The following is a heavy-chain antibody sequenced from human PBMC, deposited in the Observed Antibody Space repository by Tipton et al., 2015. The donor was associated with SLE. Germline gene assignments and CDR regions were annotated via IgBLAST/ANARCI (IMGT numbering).Heavy chain of an antibody. V-gene: IGHV3-23*01. J-gene: IGHJ4*02. CDR3: TRGVTGAYFD. CDR2: ITDGGRTT. CDR1: GFTFSSYA. D-gene: IGHD1-26*01. Sequence: SLRLSCAASGFTFSSYAMSWVRQAPGKGLEWVSAITDGGRTTYYADSVKGRFTISRDNSKNTLYLQMNSLRAEDTAIYYCTRGVTGAYFDWGQGTLVTVSS.